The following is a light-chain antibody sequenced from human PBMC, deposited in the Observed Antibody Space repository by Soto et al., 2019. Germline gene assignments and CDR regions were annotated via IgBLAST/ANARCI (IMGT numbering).Light chain of an antibody. CDR2: GAS. V-gene: IGKV3-20*01. Sequence: EIVMTQSPATLSVSPGERATLSCRASQSVSSNLAWYQQKPGQAPRLLIYGASNRATGIPERFSGSGSGTDFTLIISRLEPEDFAVYYCQQHGSLPITFGQGTRLEIK. CDR3: QQHGSLPIT. CDR1: QSVSSN. J-gene: IGKJ5*01.